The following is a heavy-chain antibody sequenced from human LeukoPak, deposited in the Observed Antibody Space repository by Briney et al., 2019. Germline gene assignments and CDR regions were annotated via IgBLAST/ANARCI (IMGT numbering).Heavy chain of an antibody. CDR3: AKEVLGGYSYGYGFAN. D-gene: IGHD5-18*01. V-gene: IGHV3-23*01. CDR2: ISASGGST. Sequence: PGGSLRLSCAASGFTFSTYAMYWVRQAPGKGLEWVSGISASGGSTYYADSVKGRFTVSRDNPKNTLYLRMNSLRAEDTALYYCAKEVLGGYSYGYGFANWGQGTLVTVSS. J-gene: IGHJ4*02. CDR1: GFTFSTYA.